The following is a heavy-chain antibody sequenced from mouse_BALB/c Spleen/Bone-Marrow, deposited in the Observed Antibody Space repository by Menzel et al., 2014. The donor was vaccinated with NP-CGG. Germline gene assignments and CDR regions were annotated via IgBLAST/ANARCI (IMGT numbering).Heavy chain of an antibody. J-gene: IGHJ4*01. CDR1: GLSLTSYG. CDR2: IWAGGST. V-gene: IGHV2-9*02. CDR3: AREDGYFHYYAVDY. Sequence: VQGVESGPGLVAPSQSLSITCTVSGLSLTSYGVHWVRQPPGKGLEWLGIIWAGGSTNYNSALMSRLSISKDNSKSQVFLKMNSLQPDDTAMYYCAREDGYFHYYAVDYWGPGTSVTVSS. D-gene: IGHD2-3*01.